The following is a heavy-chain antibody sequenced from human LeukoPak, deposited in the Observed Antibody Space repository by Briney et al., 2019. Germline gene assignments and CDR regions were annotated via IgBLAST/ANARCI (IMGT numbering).Heavy chain of an antibody. CDR3: AKDMVRFGELDWFDP. CDR1: GFTFSTSD. J-gene: IGHJ5*02. V-gene: IGHV3-13*01. Sequence: GGSLRLSCAASGFTFSTSDMHWVRQLSGKGLEWVSAIGTADDTFYSDSVKGRFTISRDNPKNTLYLQMNSLRAEDTAVYYCAKDMVRFGELDWFDPWGQGTLVTVSS. CDR2: IGTADDT. D-gene: IGHD3-10*01.